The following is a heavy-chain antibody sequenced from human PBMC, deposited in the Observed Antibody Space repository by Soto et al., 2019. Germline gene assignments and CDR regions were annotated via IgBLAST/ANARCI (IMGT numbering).Heavy chain of an antibody. CDR1: GFTFSSYG. CDR3: ARGRGYSNYVFDY. CDR2: IWYDGSNK. Sequence: ESGGGVVQPGRSLRLSCAASGFTFSSYGMHWVRQAPGKGLEWVAVIWYDGSNKYYADSVKGRFTISRDNSKNTLYLQMNSLRAEDTAVYYCARGRGYSNYVFDYWGQGTLVTVSS. J-gene: IGHJ4*02. D-gene: IGHD4-4*01. V-gene: IGHV3-33*01.